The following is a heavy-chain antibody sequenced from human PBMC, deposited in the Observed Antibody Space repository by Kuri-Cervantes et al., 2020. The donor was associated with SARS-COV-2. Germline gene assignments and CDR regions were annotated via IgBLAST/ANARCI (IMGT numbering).Heavy chain of an antibody. D-gene: IGHD6-13*01. CDR1: GFTFSSYG. Sequence: GESLKISCAASGFTFSSYGMHWVRQAPGKGLEWVAFIRYDGSNKYYADSVKGRFTISRDNSKNTLYLQMNSLRAEDTAVYYCAKDAGIAAAGTRYYYYYYMDVWGKGPRSPSP. CDR2: IRYDGSNK. V-gene: IGHV3-30*02. CDR3: AKDAGIAAAGTRYYYYYYMDV. J-gene: IGHJ6*03.